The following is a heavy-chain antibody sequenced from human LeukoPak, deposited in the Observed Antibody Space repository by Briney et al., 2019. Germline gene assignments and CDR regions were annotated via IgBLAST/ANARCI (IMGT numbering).Heavy chain of an antibody. Sequence: GASVKVSCKASGYTFTSYDINWVRQAPGQGLEWMGWMNPNSGNTGYAQKFQGRVTMTRNTSISTAYMELSSLRSEDTAVYYCARPVYSGYDAFDYWGQGPLVTVSS. CDR2: MNPNSGNT. CDR1: GYTFTSYD. CDR3: ARPVYSGYDAFDY. V-gene: IGHV1-8*01. J-gene: IGHJ4*02. D-gene: IGHD5-12*01.